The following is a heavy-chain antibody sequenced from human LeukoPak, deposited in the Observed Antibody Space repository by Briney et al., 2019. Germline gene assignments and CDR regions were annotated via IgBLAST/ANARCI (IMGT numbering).Heavy chain of an antibody. CDR3: ARVDSGYDSPSFDY. V-gene: IGHV3-7*03. CDR2: IKQDGSEK. Sequence: PGGSLRLSCAASGFTFSSYWMSWVRQAPGKGLEWVANIKQDGSEKYYADSVKGRFTISRDNAKNSLYPQMNSLRAEDTAVYYCARVDSGYDSPSFDYWGQGTLVTVSS. CDR1: GFTFSSYW. D-gene: IGHD5-12*01. J-gene: IGHJ4*02.